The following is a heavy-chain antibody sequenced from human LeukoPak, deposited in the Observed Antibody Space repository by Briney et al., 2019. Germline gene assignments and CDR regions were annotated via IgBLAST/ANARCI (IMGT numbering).Heavy chain of an antibody. CDR1: GGSISSGGYY. Sequence: SETLSLTCTVSGGSISSGGYYWNWIRQHPGKGLEWIGYIYYSGGTYYNPSLKSRVTISVDTAKNQFSLRLSSVTAADTAIYYCARGGEYSYGTFDYWGQGTLVTVSS. V-gene: IGHV4-31*03. D-gene: IGHD5-18*01. CDR3: ARGGEYSYGTFDY. J-gene: IGHJ4*02. CDR2: IYYSGGT.